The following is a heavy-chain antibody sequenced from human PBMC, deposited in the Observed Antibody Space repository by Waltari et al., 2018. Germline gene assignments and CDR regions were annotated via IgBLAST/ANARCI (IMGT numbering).Heavy chain of an antibody. Sequence: EVQLVESGGGLVKPGGSLRLSCAASGFTFSNAWMSWVRQAPGKGLEWGGRIKSKTDGGTTDYAAPVKGRFTISRDDSKNTLYLQMNSLKTEDTAVYYCTTYWGGYDSDDAFDIWGQGTMVTVSS. V-gene: IGHV3-15*01. CDR3: TTYWGGYDSDDAFDI. CDR1: GFTFSNAW. D-gene: IGHD5-12*01. J-gene: IGHJ3*02. CDR2: IKSKTDGGTT.